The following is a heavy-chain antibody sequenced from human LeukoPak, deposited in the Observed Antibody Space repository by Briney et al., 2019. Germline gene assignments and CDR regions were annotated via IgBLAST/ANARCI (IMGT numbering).Heavy chain of an antibody. CDR2: INHSGST. Sequence: SETLSLTCAVYGGSFSGYYWSWIRQPPGKGLEWIGEINHSGSTNYNPSLKSRVTISVDTSKNQFSLKLSSVTAADTAVYYCARVDQGYYFDYWGQGTLVTVSS. V-gene: IGHV4-34*01. J-gene: IGHJ4*02. CDR1: GGSFSGYY. CDR3: ARVDQGYYFDY.